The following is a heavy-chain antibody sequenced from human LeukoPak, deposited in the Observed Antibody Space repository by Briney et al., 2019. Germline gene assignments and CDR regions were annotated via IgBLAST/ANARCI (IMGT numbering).Heavy chain of an antibody. J-gene: IGHJ4*02. CDR3: ANLNIGTATGRDY. V-gene: IGHV3-30*18. Sequence: GGSLRLSCAASGFTFSSYGMHWVRQAPGKGLEWVAVISYDGSNKYYADSVKGRFTISRDNSKNTLYLQMNSLRAEDTAVYYCANLNIGTATGRDYWGQGTLVTVSS. CDR2: ISYDGSNK. CDR1: GFTFSSYG. D-gene: IGHD5-18*01.